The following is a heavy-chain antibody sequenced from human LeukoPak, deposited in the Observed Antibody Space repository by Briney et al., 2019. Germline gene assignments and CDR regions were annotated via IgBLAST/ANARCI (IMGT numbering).Heavy chain of an antibody. J-gene: IGHJ4*02. CDR1: GFTFSSCW. CDR2: IKQDGSEK. D-gene: IGHD5-24*01. V-gene: IGHV3-7*05. CDR3: AREKDGYNPTFDY. Sequence: GGSLRLSCAASGFTFSSCWMSWVRQAPGKGLEWVANIKQDGSEKYYVDSVKGRFTISRDNAKNSLYLQMNSLRAEDTAVYYCAREKDGYNPTFDYWGQGTLVTVSS.